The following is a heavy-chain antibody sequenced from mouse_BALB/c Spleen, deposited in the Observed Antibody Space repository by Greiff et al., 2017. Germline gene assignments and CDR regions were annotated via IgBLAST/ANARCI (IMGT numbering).Heavy chain of an antibody. J-gene: IGHJ3*01. V-gene: IGHV5-6-3*01. CDR1: GFTFSSYG. D-gene: IGHD1-1*01. CDR3: ARDFYYGSSSFAY. CDR2: INSNGGST. Sequence: EVMLVESGGGLVQPGGSLKLSCAASGFTFSSYGMSWVRQTPDKRLELVATINSNGGSTYYPDSVKGRFTISRDNAKNTLYLQMSSLKSEDTAMYYCARDFYYGSSSFAYWGQGTLVTVSA.